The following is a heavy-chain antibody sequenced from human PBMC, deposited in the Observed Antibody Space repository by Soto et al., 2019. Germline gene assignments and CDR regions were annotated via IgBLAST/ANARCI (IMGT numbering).Heavy chain of an antibody. D-gene: IGHD3-16*01. CDR2: ISSSGGAT. V-gene: IGHV3-11*01. Sequence: PGGSLSLSCAVSGFSFSDYFMSWIRQVPGKGLEWVAYISSSGGATFYADSVKGRFTISRDNAKDSLYLQMNSVRAGDTAVYFCARTRFHYALWWGQGTQVTVSS. CDR1: GFSFSDYF. J-gene: IGHJ4*02. CDR3: ARTRFHYALW.